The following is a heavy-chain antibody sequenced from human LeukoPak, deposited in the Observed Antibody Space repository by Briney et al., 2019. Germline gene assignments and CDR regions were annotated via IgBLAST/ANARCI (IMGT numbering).Heavy chain of an antibody. V-gene: IGHV4-59*08. CDR2: IYYSGST. Sequence: PSETLSLTCTVSGGSIGSYYWSWIRQPPGKGLEWIGYIYYSGSTNYNPSLKSRVTISVDTSKDQFSLKLSSVTAADTAVYYCASVEMATIGAFDIWGQGTMVTVSS. D-gene: IGHD5-24*01. J-gene: IGHJ3*02. CDR3: ASVEMATIGAFDI. CDR1: GGSIGSYY.